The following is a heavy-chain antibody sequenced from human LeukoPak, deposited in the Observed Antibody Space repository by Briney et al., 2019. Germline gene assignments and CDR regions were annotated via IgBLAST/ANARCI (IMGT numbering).Heavy chain of an antibody. D-gene: IGHD4-17*01. V-gene: IGHV3-23*01. CDR2: ISASGGRT. CDR3: AKTFMSYGDYDAFDF. J-gene: IGHJ3*01. Sequence: GGSLRLSCAVPGFTLSRYAMNWVRQATGKGLEWVSGISASGGRTHNADSVKGRFTISRDNSKNTVYLQMNSLRAEDTAVYYCAKTFMSYGDYDAFDFWGQGTMVTVSS. CDR1: GFTLSRYA.